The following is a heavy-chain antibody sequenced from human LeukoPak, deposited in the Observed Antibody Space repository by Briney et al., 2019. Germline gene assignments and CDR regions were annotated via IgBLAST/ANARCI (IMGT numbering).Heavy chain of an antibody. Sequence: SVKVSCKASGGTFSSYAISWVRQAPGQGLEWMGRIIPILGIANYAQKFQGRVTITADKSTSTAYMELSSLRSEDTAVYYCARQDSSWYQGWFDPWGQGTLVTVSS. J-gene: IGHJ5*02. D-gene: IGHD6-13*01. CDR3: ARQDSSWYQGWFDP. CDR2: IIPILGIA. V-gene: IGHV1-69*04. CDR1: GGTFSSYA.